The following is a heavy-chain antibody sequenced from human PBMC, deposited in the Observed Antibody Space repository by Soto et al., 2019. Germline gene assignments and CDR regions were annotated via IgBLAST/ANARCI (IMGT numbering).Heavy chain of an antibody. CDR2: IGGIGGST. CDR1: GFTFSIYG. CDR3: AKGKEYLGNRPMDV. Sequence: EVQLLESGGGLVQPGGSLRLSCAASGFTFSIYGMSWVRQGPGKGLEWVSAIGGIGGSTSYADSAKGRFTISRDDSKNTLYLQMNSLRVEDTAVYYCAKGKEYLGNRPMDVWGQGTTVTVSS. D-gene: IGHD7-27*01. V-gene: IGHV3-23*01. J-gene: IGHJ6*02.